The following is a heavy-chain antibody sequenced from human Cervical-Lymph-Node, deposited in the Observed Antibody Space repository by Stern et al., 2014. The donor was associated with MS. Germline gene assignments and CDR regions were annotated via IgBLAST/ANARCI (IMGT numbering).Heavy chain of an antibody. CDR2: IIPIFGTA. V-gene: IGHV1-69*01. CDR1: GGTFRIYA. J-gene: IGHJ4*02. D-gene: IGHD5-24*01. CDR3: AREGKARDGYNNPFDY. Sequence: DQLVESGAEVKKPGSSVKVSCKASGGTFRIYAFSWVRQAPGQGLEWMGGIIPIFGTANYAQKFHGRVTITADESTSTAYMDLSSLRSEDTALYYCAREGKARDGYNNPFDYWGQGTLVTVSS.